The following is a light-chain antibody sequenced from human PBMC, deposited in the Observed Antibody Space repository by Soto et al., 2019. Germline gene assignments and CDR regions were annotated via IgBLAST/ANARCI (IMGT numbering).Light chain of an antibody. CDR2: VAS. J-gene: IGKJ1*01. CDR1: QTVGPY. CDR3: QQTYATPAT. Sequence: DIQMTQSPSALSASVGDRVTITCRASQTVGPYLNWYQQKVGKAPKLLIYVASSLQSGVPSRFSGRGSGTEFTLTISSLQPKDFATYYCQQTYATPATFGQGTKVEIK. V-gene: IGKV1-39*01.